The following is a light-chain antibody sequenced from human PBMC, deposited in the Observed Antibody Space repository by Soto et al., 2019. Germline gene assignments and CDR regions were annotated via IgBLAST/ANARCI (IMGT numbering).Light chain of an antibody. Sequence: EIVMTQYPDTLSVSPGERATLSCRASQNINDKLAWFQQKPGQVPRLLIIGASTTATGVPARFSGSGSGTEFNLTSIGLQSEAVGVCYCHQYKDWPTLTFGPGTRVDVK. J-gene: IGKJ3*01. CDR3: HQYKDWPTLT. CDR1: QNINDK. CDR2: GAS. V-gene: IGKV3-15*01.